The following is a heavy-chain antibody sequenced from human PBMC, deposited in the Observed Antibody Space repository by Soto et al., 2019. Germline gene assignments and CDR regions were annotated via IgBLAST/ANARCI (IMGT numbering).Heavy chain of an antibody. Sequence: QVQLVQSGAEVKKPGSSVKVSCKASGGTFSSYAISWVRQAPGQGLEWLGGVIPISGTANYAQKFQGRGTITEDESTSTAYMELSSLRSEDTAVDYCARNACSSTSCYKWFDPRGQGTLVPVSS. J-gene: IGHJ5*02. CDR1: GGTFSSYA. CDR2: VIPISGTA. V-gene: IGHV1-69*01. D-gene: IGHD2-2*02. CDR3: ARNACSSTSCYKWFDP.